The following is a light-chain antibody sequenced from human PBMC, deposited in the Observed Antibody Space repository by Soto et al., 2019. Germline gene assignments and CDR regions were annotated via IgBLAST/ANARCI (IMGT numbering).Light chain of an antibody. CDR1: QSVSSY. CDR2: DAP. CDR3: QQRSNWTGLT. J-gene: IGKJ4*01. Sequence: EIVLTQSPATLSLSPGERATLSCRASQSVSSYLAWYQQKPGQAPRLLIYDAPNRATGIPARFSGSGSGTDFTLTISSLEPEDFAVYYCQQRSNWTGLTFGGGTKVEIK. V-gene: IGKV3-11*01.